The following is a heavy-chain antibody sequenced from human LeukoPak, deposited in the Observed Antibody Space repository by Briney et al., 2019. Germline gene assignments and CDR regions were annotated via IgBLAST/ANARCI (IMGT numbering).Heavy chain of an antibody. CDR2: IKQDGSEK. CDR1: GFTFSTYW. Sequence: GGSLRLSCVASGFTFSTYWMSWVRQAPGKGLEGVANIKQDGSEKYYVDSVKGRFTISRDNAKNSLYLQMNSLRADDTAVYYCARDPDSSGWYDPLDYWGQGSLVTVSS. D-gene: IGHD6-19*01. CDR3: ARDPDSSGWYDPLDY. J-gene: IGHJ4*02. V-gene: IGHV3-7*01.